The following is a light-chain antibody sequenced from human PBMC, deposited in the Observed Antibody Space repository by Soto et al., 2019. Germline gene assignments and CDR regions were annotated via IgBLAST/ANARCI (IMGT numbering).Light chain of an antibody. CDR2: GAS. CDR3: HQYGSSPLT. CDR1: QSVTSSS. J-gene: IGKJ4*01. V-gene: IGKV3-20*01. Sequence: EIVLTQSPGTLSLSPGERATLSCRASQSVTSSSLAWYQQKPGQAPRLLVYGASRRATGIPDRFSGSGSGTDFTLTISRLEPQDFAMYHCHQYGSSPLTFGGGTKVEIK.